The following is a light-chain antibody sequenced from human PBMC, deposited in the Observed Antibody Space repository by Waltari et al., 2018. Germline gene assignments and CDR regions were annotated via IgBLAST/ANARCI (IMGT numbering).Light chain of an antibody. CDR2: GAS. J-gene: IGKJ5*01. Sequence: EIVLTQSPGTLSLSTGERATFSCWATQSVSSSSLAWYQQKPGQAPRLLIHGASSRATGVPDRFSGSGSGTDFTLTINRLEAEDFAVYYCQQYGDLPLTFGQGTRLEIK. CDR1: QSVSSSS. V-gene: IGKV3-20*01. CDR3: QQYGDLPLT.